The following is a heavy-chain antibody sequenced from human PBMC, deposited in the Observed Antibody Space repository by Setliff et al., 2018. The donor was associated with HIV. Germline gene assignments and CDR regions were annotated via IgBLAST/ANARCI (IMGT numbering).Heavy chain of an antibody. CDR3: ARKSYCGGGCRGSWFDP. Sequence: PSETLSLTCAVYGGSFSGYYWSWIRQPPGKGLEWIGEIIHSGTTNYNPSLMSRVTISLDTSKNQFSLKLSSVTAADTAVYYCARKSYCGGGCRGSWFDPWGQGTLVTVSS. D-gene: IGHD2-21*02. CDR2: IIHSGTT. CDR1: GGSFSGYY. J-gene: IGHJ5*02. V-gene: IGHV4-34*12.